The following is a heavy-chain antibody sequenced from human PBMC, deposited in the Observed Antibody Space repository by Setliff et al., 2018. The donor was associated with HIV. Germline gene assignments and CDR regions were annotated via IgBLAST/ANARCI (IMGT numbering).Heavy chain of an antibody. J-gene: IGHJ4*02. CDR1: GFTFNTYW. CDR3: AREPDY. V-gene: IGHV4-34*01. D-gene: IGHD1-1*01. CDR2: INHSGST. Sequence: SETLRLSCAASGFTFNTYWMHWVRQPPGKGLEWIGEINHSGSTNYNPSLKSRVTITMDKSRNQFSLKLTSMTAADTAVYYCAREPDYWGQGTLVTVSS.